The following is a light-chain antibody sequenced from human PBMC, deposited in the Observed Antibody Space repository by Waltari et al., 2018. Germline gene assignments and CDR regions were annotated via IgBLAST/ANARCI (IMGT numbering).Light chain of an antibody. CDR2: KAS. J-gene: IGKJ4*01. Sequence: TCRARQRVKNNLAWYQQKPGKAPKVLIHKASRLESGVPSRFSGSGFGTEFTLTISSLQPDDSATYYCQEYDSLPITFGGGTKVEIK. CDR3: QEYDSLPIT. V-gene: IGKV1-5*03. CDR1: QRVKNN.